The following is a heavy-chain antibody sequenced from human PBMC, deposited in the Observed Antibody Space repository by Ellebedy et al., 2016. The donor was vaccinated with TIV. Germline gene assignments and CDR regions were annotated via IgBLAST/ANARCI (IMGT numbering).Heavy chain of an antibody. D-gene: IGHD4-17*01. CDR3: ARRGSYGDYAVQINSWLDT. CDR2: IYQDGSVQ. Sequence: GESLKISCVASGFSFRSYWMTWVRQAPGKGLQWVANIYQDGSVQYYVDSVKGRFTISRDNADNSLFLQMNSLRAEDTAVYYCARRGSYGDYAVQINSWLDTWGRGTLVAVSS. CDR1: GFSFRSYW. V-gene: IGHV3-7*01. J-gene: IGHJ5*02.